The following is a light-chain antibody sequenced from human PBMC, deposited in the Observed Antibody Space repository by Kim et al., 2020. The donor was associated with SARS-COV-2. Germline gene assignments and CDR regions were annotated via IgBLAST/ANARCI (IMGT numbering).Light chain of an antibody. CDR3: KQFGSSF. V-gene: IGKV3-20*01. CDR2: GAS. Sequence: EIVLTRSPGTLSLSPGERATLSCRASQSISSSYLAWYQQKPGQAPRLLIYGASSRATGIPDRFSGSGSGTDFTLTISRLEPEDFAVYYCKQFGSSFLGPGTKGESK. J-gene: IGKJ3*01. CDR1: QSISSSY.